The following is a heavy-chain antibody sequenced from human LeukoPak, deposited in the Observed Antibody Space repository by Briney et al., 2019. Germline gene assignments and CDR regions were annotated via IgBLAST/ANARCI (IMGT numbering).Heavy chain of an antibody. CDR1: GFTFSSYW. Sequence: GGSLRLSCAASGFTFSSYWMSWVRQAPGKGLEWVANIKQDGSEKYYVDSVKGRFTISRDNSKNTLYLQMNSLTVEDTAVYYCAKAADQYYYSYFYYMDVWGKGTTVTVSS. D-gene: IGHD2/OR15-2a*01. J-gene: IGHJ6*03. V-gene: IGHV3-7*01. CDR3: AKAADQYYYSYFYYMDV. CDR2: IKQDGSEK.